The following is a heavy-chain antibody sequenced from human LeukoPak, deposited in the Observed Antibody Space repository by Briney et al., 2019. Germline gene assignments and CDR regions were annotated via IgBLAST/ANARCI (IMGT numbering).Heavy chain of an antibody. V-gene: IGHV3-21*01. CDR3: ARGIAAAGIHY. CDR1: RFIFSVYG. J-gene: IGHJ4*02. CDR2: ISSSSSYI. Sequence: GGSLRLSCVASRFIFSVYGMHWVRQAPGKGLEWVSSISSSSSYIYYADSVKGRFTISRDNAKNSLYLQMNSLRAGDTAVYYCARGIAAAGIHYWGQGTLVTVSS. D-gene: IGHD6-13*01.